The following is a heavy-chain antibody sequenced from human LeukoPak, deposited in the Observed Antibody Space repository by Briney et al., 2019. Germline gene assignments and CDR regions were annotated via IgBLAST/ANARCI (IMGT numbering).Heavy chain of an antibody. CDR3: ARGRPHGNDY. CDR1: GFTFSSYW. Sequence: GGYLRLSCAASGFTFSSYWMNWVRQAPGKGLVWVSRIASDGSSTTYADSVKGRFSISRDNAKNTLYLQMNSLRVEDTAVYYCARGRPHGNDYWGQGTLVTVSS. J-gene: IGHJ4*02. V-gene: IGHV3-74*01. CDR2: IASDGSST. D-gene: IGHD4-23*01.